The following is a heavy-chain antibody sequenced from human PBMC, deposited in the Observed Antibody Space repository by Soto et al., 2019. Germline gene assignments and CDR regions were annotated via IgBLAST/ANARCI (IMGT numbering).Heavy chain of an antibody. J-gene: IGHJ3*02. V-gene: IGHV1-69*08. D-gene: IGHD3-9*01. CDR1: GGTFSSYT. CDR2: IIPILGIA. CDR3: ARDLYSDILTRYRDASDI. Sequence: QVQLVQSGAEVKKPGSSVKVSCKASGGTFSSYTISWVRQAPGQGLEWMGRIIPILGIANYAKKFQGRVTITADKSTRRANREVTSLKSEDTVVYYCARDLYSDILTRYRDASDIWGQGTTVTVSS.